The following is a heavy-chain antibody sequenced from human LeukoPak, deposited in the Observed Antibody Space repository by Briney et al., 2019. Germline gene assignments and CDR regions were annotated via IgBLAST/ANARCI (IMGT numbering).Heavy chain of an antibody. D-gene: IGHD2-2*01. Sequence: PSETLSLTCTVSGGSISTYYWSWIRQPPGKGLECLGFIFHTGTTNYNPSLRSRVTISVDTSKNQFSLKLSSVTAADTAIYYCARTYCSTNACPFDRWGQGTLVTVSS. CDR2: IFHTGTT. V-gene: IGHV4-59*08. J-gene: IGHJ4*02. CDR1: GGSISTYY. CDR3: ARTYCSTNACPFDR.